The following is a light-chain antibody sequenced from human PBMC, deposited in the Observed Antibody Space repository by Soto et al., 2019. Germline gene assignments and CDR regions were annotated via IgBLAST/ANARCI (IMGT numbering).Light chain of an antibody. V-gene: IGLV2-11*01. CDR1: SHNFCGYNF. CDR3: SSYVAGDILL. Sequence: QSALTQPRSVSGSLGQSVTISCSGTSHNFCGYNFVSWYQHPPGQAPKLIIYDVTKRPSGVPDRFSGSKSATTASLTISGLQAADEADYYCSSYVAGDILLFGGGTKLTVL. CDR2: DVT. J-gene: IGLJ2*01.